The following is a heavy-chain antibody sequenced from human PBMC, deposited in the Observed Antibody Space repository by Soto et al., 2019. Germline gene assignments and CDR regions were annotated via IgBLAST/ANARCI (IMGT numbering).Heavy chain of an antibody. CDR1: GGSFSSYY. V-gene: IGHV4-59*08. J-gene: IGHJ5*02. D-gene: IGHD4-17*01. CDR2: IYYSVST. CDR3: ARHETLHGYYYP. Sequence: SETLSLTCPVSGGSFSSYYWTWFRQPPGKGLEWIGYIYYSVSTNDNPSLKSRVTISVDTSTNQFSLNLSSVTAADTPVYYCARHETLHGYYYPWGQGTLVTVSS.